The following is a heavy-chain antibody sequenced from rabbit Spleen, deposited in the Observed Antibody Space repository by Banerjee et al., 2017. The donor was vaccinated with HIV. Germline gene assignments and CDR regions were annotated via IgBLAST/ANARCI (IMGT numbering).Heavy chain of an antibody. D-gene: IGHD1-1*01. V-gene: IGHV1S45*01. J-gene: IGHJ4*01. CDR1: GFIISSTYW. CDR3: ARDVGTGDYIDVYFSL. Sequence: QQQLEESGGDLVKPGGTLPLTCTASGFIISSTYWICWVRQAPGKGLEWIACIYAGSSGDTYYANWAKGRFTISKTSSTTVTLQMTSLTAADMATYFCARDVGTGDYIDVYFSLWGPGTLVTVS. CDR2: IYAGSSGDT.